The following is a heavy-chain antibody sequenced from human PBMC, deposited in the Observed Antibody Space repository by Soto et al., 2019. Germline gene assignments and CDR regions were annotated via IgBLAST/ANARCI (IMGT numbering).Heavy chain of an antibody. CDR1: GDSITSNSYF. Sequence: SETLSLTCTVSGDSITSNSYFWAWIRQPPGKGLEWIGSIYYSGTTYYNLSLKSRVTISVDTSKNQFSLKLSSVTAADTAVYFCARLPGYCSGDRCRIDYWGQGTLVTVSS. CDR2: IYYSGTT. V-gene: IGHV4-39*01. J-gene: IGHJ4*02. D-gene: IGHD2-15*01. CDR3: ARLPGYCSGDRCRIDY.